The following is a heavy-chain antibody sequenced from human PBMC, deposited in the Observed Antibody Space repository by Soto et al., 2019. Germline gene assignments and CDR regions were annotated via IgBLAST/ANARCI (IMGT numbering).Heavy chain of an antibody. V-gene: IGHV3-15*07. CDR1: GFTFSNAW. CDR3: TTDIGYSSSWYFDY. D-gene: IGHD6-13*01. CDR2: IKSKTDGGTT. Sequence: GGSLRLSCAASGFTFSNAWMNWVRQAPGKGLEWVGRIKSKTDGGTTDYAAPVKGRFTISRDDSKNTLYLQMNSLKTEDTAVYYCTTDIGYSSSWYFDYWGQGTLVTVSS. J-gene: IGHJ4*02.